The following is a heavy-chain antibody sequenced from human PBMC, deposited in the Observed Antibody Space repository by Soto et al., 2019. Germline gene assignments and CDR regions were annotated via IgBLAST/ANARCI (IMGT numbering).Heavy chain of an antibody. J-gene: IGHJ6*02. Sequence: QVQLVESGGGVVQPGRSLRLSCAASGFTFSSYGMHWVRQAPGKGLEWVAVISYDGSNKYYADSVKGRFTISRDNSKNTLYLQMNSLRAEDTAVYYCAQDQAAGTCMDVWGQGTTVTVSS. V-gene: IGHV3-30*18. CDR2: ISYDGSNK. D-gene: IGHD6-13*01. CDR1: GFTFSSYG. CDR3: AQDQAAGTCMDV.